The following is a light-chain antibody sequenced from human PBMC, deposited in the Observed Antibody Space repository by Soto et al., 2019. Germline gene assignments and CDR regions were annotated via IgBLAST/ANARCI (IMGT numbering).Light chain of an antibody. CDR1: QTITMY. Sequence: DIQMTQSPSSLSASVGDRVTISCPASQTITMYLNWYQQKPGKAPKLLIFGASWLQTGVPSRFSGSGSGTDFTLTISSLQPEDFATYYCQQSHSMPYTFGQGTKLEIK. J-gene: IGKJ2*01. V-gene: IGKV1-39*01. CDR2: GAS. CDR3: QQSHSMPYT.